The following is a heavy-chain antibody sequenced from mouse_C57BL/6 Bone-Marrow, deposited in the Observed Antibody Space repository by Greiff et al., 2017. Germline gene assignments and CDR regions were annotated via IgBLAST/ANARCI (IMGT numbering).Heavy chain of an antibody. Sequence: QVQLQQPGAELVKPGASVKLSCKASGYTFTSYWMHWVKQRPGQGLEWIGMIHPNSGSTNYNEKFKSKATLTVDKSSSTAYMQLSSLPSEDSAVDYCARGPLSWFAYWGQGTLVTVSA. V-gene: IGHV1-64*01. CDR1: GYTFTSYW. CDR3: ARGPLSWFAY. CDR2: IHPNSGST. J-gene: IGHJ3*01.